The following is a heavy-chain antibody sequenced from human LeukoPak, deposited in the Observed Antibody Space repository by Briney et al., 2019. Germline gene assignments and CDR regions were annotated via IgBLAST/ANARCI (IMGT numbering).Heavy chain of an antibody. J-gene: IGHJ6*03. CDR3: ARRSEFGVLYYMDV. Sequence: PGRSLRLSCAASGFNFNNYPMHWVRQVPGRGPQWVALISYDGIDSYIADSVKGRFSISRDNSKNTLFLQMNSLRPEDTAVYYCARRSEFGVLYYMDVWGKGTTVTVSS. D-gene: IGHD3-16*01. CDR1: GFNFNNYP. V-gene: IGHV3-30*04. CDR2: ISYDGIDS.